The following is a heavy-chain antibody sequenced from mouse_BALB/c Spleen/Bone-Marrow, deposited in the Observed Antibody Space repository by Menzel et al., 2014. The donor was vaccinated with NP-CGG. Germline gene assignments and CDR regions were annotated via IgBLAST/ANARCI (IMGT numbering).Heavy chain of an antibody. J-gene: IGHJ3*01. CDR1: GYTFTSYW. Sequence: VQLQQSGAELVRPGASVKLSCKASGYTFTSYWINWVKQRPGQGLEWIGNIYPSDSYTNYNQKFKDKATLTVDKSSSTACMQLSSPTSEDSAVYYCTRREGNYAFAYWGQGTLVTVSA. CDR2: IYPSDSYT. V-gene: IGHV1-69*02. CDR3: TRREGNYAFAY. D-gene: IGHD2-1*01.